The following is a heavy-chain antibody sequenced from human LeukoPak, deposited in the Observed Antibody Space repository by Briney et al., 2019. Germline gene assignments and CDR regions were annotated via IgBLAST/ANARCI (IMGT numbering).Heavy chain of an antibody. D-gene: IGHD2-15*01. J-gene: IGHJ5*02. CDR3: ARAPRYCSGGSCRWFDP. V-gene: IGHV1-24*01. Sequence: ASVKVSCKVSGYTLTELSMHWVRQAPGKGLEWMGGFDPEDGETIYAQKFQGRVTMTRDTSISTAYMELSRLRSDDTAVYYCARAPRYCSGGSCRWFDPWGQGTLVTVSS. CDR2: FDPEDGET. CDR1: GYTLTELS.